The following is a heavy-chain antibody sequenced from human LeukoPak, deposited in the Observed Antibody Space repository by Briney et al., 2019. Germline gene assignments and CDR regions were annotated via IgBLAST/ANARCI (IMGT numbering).Heavy chain of an antibody. Sequence: PSETLSLTCTVSGGSISSGGYYWSWIRQHPGKGLEWIGYIYYSGSTYYNPSLKSRVTISVDTSKNQFSLKLSSVTAADTAVYYCARAGGVVPAALNWFDPWGQGTLVTVSS. V-gene: IGHV4-31*03. CDR1: GGSISSGGYY. J-gene: IGHJ5*02. CDR2: IYYSGST. D-gene: IGHD2-2*01. CDR3: ARAGGVVPAALNWFDP.